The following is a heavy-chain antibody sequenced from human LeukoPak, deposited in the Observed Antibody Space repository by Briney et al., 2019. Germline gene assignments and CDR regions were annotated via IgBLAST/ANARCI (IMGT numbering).Heavy chain of an antibody. CDR1: GFTVSSNY. CDR3: AKDWGNIVVVPAAIDAFDI. D-gene: IGHD2-2*01. J-gene: IGHJ3*02. CDR2: IYSGGST. V-gene: IGHV3-66*01. Sequence: PGGSLRLSCAASGFTVSSNYMSWVRQAAGKGLEWVSVIYSGGSTYYSDSVKGRFTISRDNSKNTLYLQMNSLRAEDTAVYYCAKDWGNIVVVPAAIDAFDIWGQGTMVTVSS.